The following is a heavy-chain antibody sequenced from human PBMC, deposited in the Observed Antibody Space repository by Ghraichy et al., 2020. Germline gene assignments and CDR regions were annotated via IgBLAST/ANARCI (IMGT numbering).Heavy chain of an antibody. CDR1: GFTFSNYW. J-gene: IGHJ4*02. V-gene: IGHV3-7*01. CDR3: ARFRPFDY. CDR2: IKGDGSEK. Sequence: GGPLRLSCAASGFTFSNYWMSWVRQAPGKGLEWVANIKGDGSEKYYGDSVKGRFTIFRDNAMNSVYLQMNSLRAEDTAVYYCARFRPFDYWGQGTLVTVSS.